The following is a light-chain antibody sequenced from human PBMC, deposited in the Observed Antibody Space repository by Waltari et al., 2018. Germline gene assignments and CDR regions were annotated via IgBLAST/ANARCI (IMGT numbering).Light chain of an antibody. CDR2: AAS. J-gene: IGKJ3*01. Sequence: QMAQSASSVSASVGDRVRITCRAGQDMRSRLDWYQQKPGKAPQLLIYAASSWQSGVPSRFSGSGSGTDFTLTISSLQPEDFATYYCQQANRPLTLGPGTKVGIK. CDR1: QDMRSR. CDR3: QQANRPLT. V-gene: IGKV1-12*01.